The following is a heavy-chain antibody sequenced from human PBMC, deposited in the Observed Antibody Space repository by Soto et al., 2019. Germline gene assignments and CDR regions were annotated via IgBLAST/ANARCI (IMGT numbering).Heavy chain of an antibody. V-gene: IGHV4-34*01. J-gene: IGHJ6*02. CDR3: ASGDDILTGYYRDYYYYGMDV. CDR2: INHSGST. CDR1: GGSFSGYY. Sequence: SEILSLTCAVYGGSFSGYYWSWIRQPPGKGLEWIGEINHSGSTNYNPSLKSRVTISVDTSKNQFSLKLSSVTAADTAVYYCASGDDILTGYYRDYYYYGMDVWGQGTTVTVSS. D-gene: IGHD3-9*01.